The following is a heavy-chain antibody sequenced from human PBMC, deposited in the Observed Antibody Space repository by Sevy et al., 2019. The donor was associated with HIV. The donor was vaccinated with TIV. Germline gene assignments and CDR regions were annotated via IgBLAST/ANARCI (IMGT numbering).Heavy chain of an antibody. CDR3: AKGGGGHYDPDEIGYYFYYYNMDV. D-gene: IGHD3-22*01. J-gene: IGHJ6*03. CDR1: GFSFDSYG. Sequence: GGSLRLSCAVSGFSFDSYGMTWVRQAPGKGLEWVSGISGSGTRTYYADSVKGRFSISRDNSKNRLYLQMNSLRSEDPALIYCAKGGGGHYDPDEIGYYFYYYNMDVWGKGTTVTVSS. CDR2: ISGSGTRT. V-gene: IGHV3-23*01.